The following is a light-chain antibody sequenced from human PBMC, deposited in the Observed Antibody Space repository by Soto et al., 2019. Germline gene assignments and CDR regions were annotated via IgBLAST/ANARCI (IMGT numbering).Light chain of an antibody. CDR2: DVS. Sequence: DIVLTQSPATLSLSPGERATLSCRASQSVSSSLAWYQQKPGQAPRLLMFDVSNRATGTPARFSGSGSGTDFTLTISSLEPEDFAVYYCQQRANWPLTFGGGTKVDIK. V-gene: IGKV3-11*01. CDR3: QQRANWPLT. CDR1: QSVSSS. J-gene: IGKJ4*01.